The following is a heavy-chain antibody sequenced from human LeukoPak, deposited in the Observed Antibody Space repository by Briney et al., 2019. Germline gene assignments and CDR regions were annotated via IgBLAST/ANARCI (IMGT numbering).Heavy chain of an antibody. CDR1: GFTFSSYW. CDR3: ARSPGGYFDL. D-gene: IGHD3-10*01. CDR2: LDTDGSNT. J-gene: IGHJ2*01. Sequence: GGSLRLSCAASGFTFSSYWMHWVRQGPGKGLVWVSRLDTDGSNTNYADSVRGRFTISRVNAKNTLYLQMNSLRVEDTAVYYCARSPGGYFDLWGRGILVTVSS. V-gene: IGHV3-74*01.